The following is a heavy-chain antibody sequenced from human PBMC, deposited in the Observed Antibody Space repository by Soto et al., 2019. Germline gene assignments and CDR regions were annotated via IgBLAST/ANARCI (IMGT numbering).Heavy chain of an antibody. CDR3: ARGRRQYCSSTSCYVRGRDV. J-gene: IGHJ6*02. CDR1: GFTFSSYG. Sequence: SLRLSCAASGFTFSSYGMHWVRQAPGKGLEWVAVIWYDGSNKYYADSVKGRFTISRDNSKNTLYLQMNSLRAEDTAVYYCARGRRQYCSSTSCYVRGRDVWGQGTTVTVSS. D-gene: IGHD2-2*01. V-gene: IGHV3-33*01. CDR2: IWYDGSNK.